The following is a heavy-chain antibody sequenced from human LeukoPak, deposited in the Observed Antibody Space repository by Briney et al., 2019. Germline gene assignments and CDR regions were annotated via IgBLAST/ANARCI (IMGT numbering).Heavy chain of an antibody. CDR3: ARDPPEGGYHFDY. V-gene: IGHV3-33*08. Sequence: GGSLRLSCAASGFTFSDYGMHWVRQAPGKGLEWVAVIWYDGSNKYYADSVKGRFTISRDNSKNTLYLQMNSLRAEDTAVYYCARDPPEGGYHFDYWGQGTLVTVSS. CDR2: IWYDGSNK. D-gene: IGHD3-16*02. J-gene: IGHJ4*02. CDR1: GFTFSDYG.